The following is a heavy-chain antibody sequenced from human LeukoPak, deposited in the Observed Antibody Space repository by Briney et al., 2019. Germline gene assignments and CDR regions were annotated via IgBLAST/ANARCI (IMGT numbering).Heavy chain of an antibody. D-gene: IGHD3-10*01. CDR2: IYPGDSDT. V-gene: IGHV5-51*01. J-gene: IGHJ6*02. CDR3: ARGGHYYGSGSYFYYYYGMDV. CDR1: GYSFTSYW. Sequence: GESLKISCKGSGYSFTSYWIGWVRQMPGKGLEWMGIIYPGDSDTRYSPSSQGQVTISADKSISTAYLQWSSLKASDTAMYYCARGGHYYGSGSYFYYYYGMDVWGQGTTVTVSS.